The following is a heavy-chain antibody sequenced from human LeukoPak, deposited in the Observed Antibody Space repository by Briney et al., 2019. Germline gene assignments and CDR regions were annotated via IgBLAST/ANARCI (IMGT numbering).Heavy chain of an antibody. CDR1: GFTFSSYW. J-gene: IGHJ4*02. CDR2: ISSSSSTI. V-gene: IGHV3-48*01. Sequence: GSLRLSCAASGFTFSSYWMNWVRQAPGKGLEWISYISSSSSTIYYADSVKGRFTISRDNAKKSVHLQMNSLRAEDTAIYYCARDSSSGWFFDCWGQGTLVTVSS. CDR3: ARDSSSGWFFDC. D-gene: IGHD6-19*01.